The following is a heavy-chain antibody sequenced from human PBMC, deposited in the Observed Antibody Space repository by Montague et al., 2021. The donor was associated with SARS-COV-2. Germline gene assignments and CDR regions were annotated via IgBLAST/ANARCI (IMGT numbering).Heavy chain of an antibody. Sequence: SETLSLTCNVSGDSIANHYWSWVRQPAGKGLEWIGRMHFTGKTNFSPFFISRLTISADTSNNQFSLKLTSVTAADTAIYFCARDRFDFGAGRKGTSDFWGQGTLVTVSS. CDR1: GDSIANHY. J-gene: IGHJ4*02. CDR2: MHFTGKT. CDR3: ARDRFDFGAGRKGTSDF. V-gene: IGHV4-4*07. D-gene: IGHD4/OR15-4a*01.